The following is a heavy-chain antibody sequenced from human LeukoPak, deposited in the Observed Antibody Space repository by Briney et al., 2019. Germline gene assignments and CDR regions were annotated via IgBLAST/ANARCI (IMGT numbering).Heavy chain of an antibody. V-gene: IGHV4-4*02. CDR3: ARSQPIDSSGWYSYYYYMDV. J-gene: IGHJ6*03. D-gene: IGHD6-19*01. Sequence: SETLSLTCAVSGGSISSSNWWSWVRQPPGKGLEWIGEIYHSGSTNYNPSLKSRVTISVDKSKNQFSLKLSSVTAADTAVYYCARSQPIDSSGWYSYYYYMDVWGKGTTVTISS. CDR1: GGSISSSNW. CDR2: IYHSGST.